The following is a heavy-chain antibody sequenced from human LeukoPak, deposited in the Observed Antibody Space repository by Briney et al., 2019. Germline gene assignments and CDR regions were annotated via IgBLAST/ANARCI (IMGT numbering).Heavy chain of an antibody. Sequence: GRSLRLSCVGSRFTFRNYAMHWVRQSPGKGLEWVAVIPYDGSNKYYADSVKGRFTISRDNSKNTLYLQMNSLRAEDTAVYYCARSAPTYYYGSGSYSGPNYWGQGTLVTVSS. J-gene: IGHJ4*02. CDR2: IPYDGSNK. D-gene: IGHD3-10*01. CDR3: ARSAPTYYYGSGSYSGPNY. V-gene: IGHV3-30-3*01. CDR1: RFTFRNYA.